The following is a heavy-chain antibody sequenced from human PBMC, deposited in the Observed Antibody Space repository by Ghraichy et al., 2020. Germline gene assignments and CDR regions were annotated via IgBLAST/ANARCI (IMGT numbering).Heavy chain of an antibody. CDR3: ASTPNCRLGNCHPSAFDY. CDR1: GVSISRYY. D-gene: IGHD2-15*01. J-gene: IGHJ4*02. CDR2: ISNTGYT. Sequence: SETLSLTCTVSGVSISRYYWSWIRQPPGKGLEWIGYISNTGYTNYNPSLQRRVTISMDTSKNHFSLKLSSWTAADTALYYCASTPNCRLGNCHPSAFDYWGQGTLVTVSS. V-gene: IGHV4-4*08.